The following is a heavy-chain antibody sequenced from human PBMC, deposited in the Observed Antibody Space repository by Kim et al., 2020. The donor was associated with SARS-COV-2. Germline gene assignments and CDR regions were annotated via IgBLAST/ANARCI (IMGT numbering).Heavy chain of an antibody. J-gene: IGHJ4*02. D-gene: IGHD3-3*01. Sequence: SETLSLTCAVSGVSISSSGYYWDWIRPPPGKRLVWIGSVDYTGNTYYNPALKSRVTISVDTSKNQFSLKLSSVTAADTAVYYCARHLRGSSIRFLGLFQFDHWRQGTMVTVSS. V-gene: IGHV4-39*01. CDR2: VDYTGNT. CDR3: ARHLRGSSIRFLGLFQFDH. CDR1: GVSISSSGYY.